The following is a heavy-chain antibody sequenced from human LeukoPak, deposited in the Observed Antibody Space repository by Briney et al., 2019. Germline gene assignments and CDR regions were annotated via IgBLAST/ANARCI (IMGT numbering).Heavy chain of an antibody. CDR3: AKTWYGDYGVNWFDP. CDR1: GESFSGYY. CDR2: INHSGST. D-gene: IGHD4-17*01. Sequence: SETLSLTCAVYGESFSGYYWTWIRQPPGKGLEWIGEINHSGSTNYNPSLKSRVTISVDTSKNQFSLKLTSVTAADTAVYYCAKTWYGDYGVNWFDPWGQGTLVTVSS. J-gene: IGHJ5*02. V-gene: IGHV4-34*01.